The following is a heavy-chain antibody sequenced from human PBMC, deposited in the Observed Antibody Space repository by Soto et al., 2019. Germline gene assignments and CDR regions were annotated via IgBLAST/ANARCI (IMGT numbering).Heavy chain of an antibody. CDR1: GYTFTRYD. CDR2: MNPKTGNT. J-gene: IGHJ5*02. V-gene: IGHV1-8*01. Sequence: QVQLVQSGAEVKKAGASVKVSCKASGYTFTRYDINRVRQATGQGLEWMGWMNPKTGNTGYRKKFQGRVTLDRNTAISTAYMELSSQRSEHTAIYYCAYSSGWAELRAWGQGTLVTVPS. CDR3: AYSSGWAELRA. D-gene: IGHD6-19*01.